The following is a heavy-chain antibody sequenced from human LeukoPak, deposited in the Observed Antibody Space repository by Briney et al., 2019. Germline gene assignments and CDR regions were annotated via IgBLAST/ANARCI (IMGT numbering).Heavy chain of an antibody. CDR3: ARSEMATILGFDY. D-gene: IGHD5-24*01. V-gene: IGHV3-23*01. Sequence: PGGSLRLSCAASGFTFSSYAMSWVRQAPGKGLEWVSGISGSGGSTYYADSVKGRFTISRGNSKNTLYLQMNSLRAEDTAVYYCARSEMATILGFDYWGQGTLVTVSS. CDR2: ISGSGGST. J-gene: IGHJ4*02. CDR1: GFTFSSYA.